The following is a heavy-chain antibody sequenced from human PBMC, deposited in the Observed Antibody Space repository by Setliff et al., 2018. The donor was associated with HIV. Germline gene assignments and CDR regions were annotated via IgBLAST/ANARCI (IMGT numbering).Heavy chain of an antibody. Sequence: SETLSLTCTVSGGSFSDYYRSWIRQPPGKGLEWIGYIYTSGSTNYNPSLKSRVTISVDTSKNQFSLKLRSVTAADTAVYYCASRRAAMWRGLFVGFENWGQGTLVTVSS. D-gene: IGHD1-26*01. CDR3: ASRRAAMWRGLFVGFEN. CDR2: IYTSGST. J-gene: IGHJ4*02. V-gene: IGHV4-4*09. CDR1: GGSFSDYY.